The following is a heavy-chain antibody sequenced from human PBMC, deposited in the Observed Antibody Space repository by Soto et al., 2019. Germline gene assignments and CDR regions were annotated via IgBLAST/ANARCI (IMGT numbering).Heavy chain of an antibody. CDR2: IYYSGST. J-gene: IGHJ4*02. CDR3: ARDNGRENYYDSSGYWYYFDY. D-gene: IGHD3-22*01. Sequence: SETLSLTCTVSGGSISSYYWSWIRQPPGKGLEWIGYIYYSGSTNYNPSLKSRVTISVDTSKNQFSLKLSSATAADTAVYYCARDNGRENYYDSSGYWYYFDYWGQGTLVTVSS. V-gene: IGHV4-59*01. CDR1: GGSISSYY.